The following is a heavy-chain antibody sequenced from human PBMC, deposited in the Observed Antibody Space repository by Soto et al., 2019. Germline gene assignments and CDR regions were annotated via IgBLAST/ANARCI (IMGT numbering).Heavy chain of an antibody. CDR1: GFTFSSYA. Sequence: GGSLRLSCAASGFTFSSYAMSWVRQAPGKGLEWVSAISGSGGSTYYADSVKGRFTISRDNSKNTLYLQMNSLRAEDTAVYYCEKDGLREHPAAYDFWSGYYSPYFDYWGQGTLVTVSS. V-gene: IGHV3-23*01. J-gene: IGHJ4*02. CDR2: ISGSGGST. D-gene: IGHD3-3*01. CDR3: EKDGLREHPAAYDFWSGYYSPYFDY.